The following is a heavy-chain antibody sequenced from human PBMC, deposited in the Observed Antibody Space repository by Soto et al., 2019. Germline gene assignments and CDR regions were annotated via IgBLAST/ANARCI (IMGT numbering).Heavy chain of an antibody. J-gene: IGHJ3*02. CDR2: MRHSGGT. Sequence: QVQLQQWGAGLLKPSETLSLTCAVFGGSVNSGHYYWSWIRQPPGKGLEWIGEMRHSGGTHFNPSLKSRVTISVDTSKNQFSLKMSSVTAADTALYYCARVERGTATTVVDAFDIWGPGTMGTVSS. CDR3: ARVERGTATTVVDAFDI. D-gene: IGHD1-1*01. V-gene: IGHV4-34*01. CDR1: GGSVNSGHYY.